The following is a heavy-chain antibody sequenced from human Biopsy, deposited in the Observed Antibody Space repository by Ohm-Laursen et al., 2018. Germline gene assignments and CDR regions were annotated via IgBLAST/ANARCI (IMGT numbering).Heavy chain of an antibody. CDR3: ARDYTWNYVGIGY. V-gene: IGHV3-23*01. D-gene: IGHD1-7*01. CDR2: ISGTTTKT. CDR1: GFTFNIYA. J-gene: IGHJ4*01. Sequence: GQTLSLTCAASGFTFNIYAMNWVRQAPGKGLEWVSTISGTTTKTYYADSVKGRFTISRDNSKNTVSLQMDSLRAEDTALYYCARDYTWNYVGIGYWGHGTLVTVSS.